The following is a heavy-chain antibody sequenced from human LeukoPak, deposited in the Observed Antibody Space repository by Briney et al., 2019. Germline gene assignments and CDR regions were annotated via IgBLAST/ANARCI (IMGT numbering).Heavy chain of an antibody. Sequence: PRETLYLTCTVAAGSISNYHWSWIRQPPGKGLEWIGCIFYSGSTYYNPSLKSRVTISVDTSKNQFSLRRSSVTAADTAVYYCARTNAFDIWGQGTMVTVSS. J-gene: IGHJ3*02. CDR2: IFYSGST. V-gene: IGHV4-59*08. CDR3: ARTNAFDI. CDR1: AGSISNYH.